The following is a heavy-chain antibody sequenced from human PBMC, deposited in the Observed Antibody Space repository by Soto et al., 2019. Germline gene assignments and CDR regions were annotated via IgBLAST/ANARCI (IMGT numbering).Heavy chain of an antibody. Sequence: ASVKVSCKASGYTFTSYGFSWVRQAPGQGLEWMGWISTFNGNTNYAQNLQGRITMTTDTSTSTAYMELRGLRSDDTAVYYCARDLWTGKDRNFDYWGQGTLVTVSS. CDR2: ISTFNGNT. J-gene: IGHJ4*02. V-gene: IGHV1-18*04. CDR3: ARDLWTGKDRNFDY. CDR1: GYTFTSYG. D-gene: IGHD3-3*01.